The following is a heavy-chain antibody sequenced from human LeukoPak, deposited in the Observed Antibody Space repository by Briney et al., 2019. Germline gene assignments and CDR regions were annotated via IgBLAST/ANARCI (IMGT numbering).Heavy chain of an antibody. CDR1: GFTFSSYW. D-gene: IGHD5-12*01. Sequence: HPGGSLRLSCAASGFTFSSYWMSWVRQAPGKGLEWVANMNRDGSEKNYVDSIKGRFTISRDNAKNSLYLQMNSLRAEDTAVYYCAGVGGYDFLDYWGQGTLVTVSS. CDR2: MNRDGSEK. V-gene: IGHV3-7*04. CDR3: AGVGGYDFLDY. J-gene: IGHJ4*02.